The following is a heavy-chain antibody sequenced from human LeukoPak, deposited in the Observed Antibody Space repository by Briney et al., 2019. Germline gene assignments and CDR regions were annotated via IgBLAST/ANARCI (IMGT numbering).Heavy chain of an antibody. CDR3: ARVAFGDNYYYYMDV. CDR2: IYHSGST. CDR1: GYSISSGYY. Sequence: SETLSLTCTVSGYSISSGYYWGWIRQPPGKGLEWIGSIYHSGSTYYNPSLKSRVTISVDTSKNQFSLKLSSVTAADTAVYYCARVAFGDNYYYYMDVWGKGTTVTVSS. D-gene: IGHD3-10*01. J-gene: IGHJ6*03. V-gene: IGHV4-38-2*02.